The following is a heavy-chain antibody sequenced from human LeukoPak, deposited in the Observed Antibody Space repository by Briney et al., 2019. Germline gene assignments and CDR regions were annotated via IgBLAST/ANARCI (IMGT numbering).Heavy chain of an antibody. D-gene: IGHD3-10*01. Sequence: SETLSLTCTVSGGSISSSSYYWGWIRQPPGKGLEWIGSIYYSGSTYYNPSLKSRVTISVDTSKNQFSLKLSSVTAADTAVYYCARARYYYGSGSYRGNNWFDPWGQGTLVTVSS. CDR1: GGSISSSSYY. V-gene: IGHV4-39*07. J-gene: IGHJ5*02. CDR3: ARARYYYGSGSYRGNNWFDP. CDR2: IYYSGST.